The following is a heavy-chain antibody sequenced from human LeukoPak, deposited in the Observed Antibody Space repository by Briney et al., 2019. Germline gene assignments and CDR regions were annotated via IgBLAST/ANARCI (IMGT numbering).Heavy chain of an antibody. V-gene: IGHV3-43*02. CDR3: ARKHLESSSWYLPFDY. J-gene: IGHJ4*02. Sequence: PGGSLRLFCAASGFTFYDYAMHWVRQAPGKGLEWVSLISGDGGSTYYADSVKVRFTISRDNSKNSLYLQMNSLRTEDTALYYCARKHLESSSWYLPFDYWGKGTMVTVSS. CDR1: GFTFYDYA. D-gene: IGHD6-13*01. CDR2: ISGDGGST.